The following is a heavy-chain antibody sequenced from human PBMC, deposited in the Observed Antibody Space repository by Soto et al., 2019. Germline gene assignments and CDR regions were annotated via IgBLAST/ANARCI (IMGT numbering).Heavy chain of an antibody. J-gene: IGHJ6*02. CDR2: IYTSGST. Sequence: SETLSITCAVSGDSISSGYYWAWIRQPAGKGLEWIGRIYTSGSTNYNPSLKSRVTMSVDTSKNQFSLKLSSVTAADTAVYYCARVRYGDYGMDVWGQGTTVTVSS. V-gene: IGHV4-4*07. D-gene: IGHD4-17*01. CDR3: ARVRYGDYGMDV. CDR1: GDSISSGYY.